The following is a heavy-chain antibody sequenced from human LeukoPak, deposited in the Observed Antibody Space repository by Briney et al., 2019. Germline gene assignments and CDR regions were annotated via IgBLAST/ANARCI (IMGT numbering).Heavy chain of an antibody. CDR1: GLTFSTYW. D-gene: IGHD2-8*01. Sequence: GGSLRLSCAASGLTFSTYWMTWARQAPGKGLEWVANVNPDGSEKYYLDSVKGRFTISRDNTKNSLYLQMNSLRAEDTAVYYCAREEWWFDPWGQGTLVTVSS. V-gene: IGHV3-7*01. CDR3: AREEWWFDP. J-gene: IGHJ5*02. CDR2: VNPDGSEK.